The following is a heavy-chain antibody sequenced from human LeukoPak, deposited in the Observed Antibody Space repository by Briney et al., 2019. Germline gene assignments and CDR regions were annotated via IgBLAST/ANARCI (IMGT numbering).Heavy chain of an antibody. Sequence: ASVKVSCKASGYTFTGYYMHWVRQAPGQGLEWMGWINPNSGGTNYAQKFQGRVPMTRDTSISTAYMELSRLRSDDTAVYYCARDPYYYDSSGYPTDDYWGQGTLVTVSS. J-gene: IGHJ4*02. CDR1: GYTFTGYY. V-gene: IGHV1-2*02. CDR2: INPNSGGT. CDR3: ARDPYYYDSSGYPTDDY. D-gene: IGHD3-22*01.